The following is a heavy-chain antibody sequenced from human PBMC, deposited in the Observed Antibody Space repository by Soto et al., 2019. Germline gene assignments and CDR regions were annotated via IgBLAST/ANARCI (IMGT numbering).Heavy chain of an antibody. J-gene: IGHJ6*03. V-gene: IGHV4-39*01. CDR2: VYYAGDT. CDR1: GASISTSSHY. CDR3: ARLTTWSGYYVYCRFYMDV. Sequence: QLQLQESGPGLVKPAETLSLTCTVSGASISTSSHYWGWIRQSPGKVLEWIGNVYYAGDTYHYPFLRSRAALSVGRSNNQFSLKLSSVTAAVEGVYYCARLTTWSGYYVYCRFYMDVWRKGTTVTVSS. D-gene: IGHD3-3*01.